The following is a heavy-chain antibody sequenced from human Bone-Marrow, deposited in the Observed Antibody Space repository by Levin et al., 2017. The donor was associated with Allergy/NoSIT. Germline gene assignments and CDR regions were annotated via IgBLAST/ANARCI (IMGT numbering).Heavy chain of an antibody. CDR2: INQDGSEK. Sequence: PGGSLRLSCVGFGFPFSSFWMSWVRQAPGKGLEWVANINQDGSEKHYGDSVKGRFTISRDNAQNLVFLQLNSLRDEDTALYYCARLRGANTWGQGTMVTVSS. V-gene: IGHV3-7*01. CDR3: ARLRGANT. CDR1: GFPFSSFW. D-gene: IGHD3-16*01. J-gene: IGHJ4*02.